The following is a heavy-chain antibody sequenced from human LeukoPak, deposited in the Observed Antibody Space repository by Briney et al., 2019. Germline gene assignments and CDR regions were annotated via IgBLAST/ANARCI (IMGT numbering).Heavy chain of an antibody. CDR2: IWYDGSNK. V-gene: IGHV3-33*01. D-gene: IGHD3-22*01. CDR1: GFTFSSYG. CDR3: ARDGAYYYDSSGPPDY. Sequence: GRSLRLSCAASGFTFSSYGTHWVRQAPGKGLEWVAVIWYDGSNKYYADSVKGRFTISRDNSKNTLYLQMNSLRAEDTAVYYCARDGAYYYDSSGPPDYWGQGTLVTVSS. J-gene: IGHJ4*02.